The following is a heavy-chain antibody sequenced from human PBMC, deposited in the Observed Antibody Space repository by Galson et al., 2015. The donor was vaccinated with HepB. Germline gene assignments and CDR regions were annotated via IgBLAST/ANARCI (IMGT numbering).Heavy chain of an antibody. Sequence: TLSLTCTVSGDSISSGDYYWSWIRQPAGKGLEWIGHIYISGNSNYNPSLKSRVTMSVDTSKNQFSLRLTSVTAADTAVYYCVHGYFFDNWGQGTLVTVSS. CDR2: IYISGNS. V-gene: IGHV4-61*09. J-gene: IGHJ4*02. D-gene: IGHD5-18*01. CDR1: GDSISSGDYY. CDR3: VHGYFFDN.